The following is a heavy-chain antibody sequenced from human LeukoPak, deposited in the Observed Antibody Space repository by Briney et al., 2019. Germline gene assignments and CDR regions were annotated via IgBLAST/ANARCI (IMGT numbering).Heavy chain of an antibody. D-gene: IGHD3-16*01. V-gene: IGHV4-61*02. CDR2: IYISGDT. CDR3: AREVKTWGWNFAV. CDR1: GGSTSSEDYY. J-gene: IGHJ2*01. Sequence: PSQTLSLTCTVAGGSTSSEDYYWSWIRQSVGRGLEWIGRIYISGDTNYNPSLKSRVTISLYTSENQVSLKLTSVTAADTAVYYCAREVKTWGWNFAVWGRGTLVIVSS.